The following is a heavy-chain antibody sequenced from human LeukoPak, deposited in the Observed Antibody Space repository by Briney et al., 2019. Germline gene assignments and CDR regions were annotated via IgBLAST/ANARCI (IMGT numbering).Heavy chain of an antibody. D-gene: IGHD1-26*01. CDR1: GYTFTSYD. J-gene: IGHJ6*03. Sequence: ASVKVSCKASGYTFTSYDINWVRQASGPGLKWMGWMNPNTGNTGYAQKFQGRVTITRNTSISTVYMELSSLRSEDTAVYYCARGVGATISYYHYYIDVWGKGTTVTVSS. V-gene: IGHV1-8*03. CDR3: ARGVGATISYYHYYIDV. CDR2: MNPNTGNT.